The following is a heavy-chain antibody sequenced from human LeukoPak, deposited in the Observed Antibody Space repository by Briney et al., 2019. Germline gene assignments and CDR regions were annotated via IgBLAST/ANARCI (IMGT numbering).Heavy chain of an antibody. CDR3: ARDLYDSSGYSTFDY. Sequence: GASVKVSCKASGYTFTAYYMHWVRQAPGQGLEWMGWISGNNGNTNYTQKLQGRVTMTTDTSTSTAYMELRSLRSDDTAVYYCARDLYDSSGYSTFDYWGQGTLVTVSS. D-gene: IGHD3-22*01. V-gene: IGHV1-18*04. J-gene: IGHJ4*02. CDR1: GYTFTAYY. CDR2: ISGNNGNT.